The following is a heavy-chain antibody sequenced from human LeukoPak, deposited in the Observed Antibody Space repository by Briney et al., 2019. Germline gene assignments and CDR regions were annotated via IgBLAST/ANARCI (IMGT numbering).Heavy chain of an antibody. V-gene: IGHV3-73*01. D-gene: IGHD2/OR15-2a*01. CDR2: IRSKANSYAT. Sequence: GGSLRLSCAASGFSFSSHWVHWVRQAPGKGLEWVGRIRSKANSYATAYAASVKGRFTISRDDSKNTAYLQMNSLKTEDTAVYYCTRHVYDPDAFDVWGQGTMVTVSS. J-gene: IGHJ3*01. CDR3: TRHVYDPDAFDV. CDR1: GFSFSSHW.